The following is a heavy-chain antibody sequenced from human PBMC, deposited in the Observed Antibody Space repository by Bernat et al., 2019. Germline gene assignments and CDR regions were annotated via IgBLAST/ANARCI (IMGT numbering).Heavy chain of an antibody. CDR2: IYTSGST. Sequence: QVQLQESGPGLVKPSQTLSLTCTVSGGSISSGSYYWSWIRQPAGKGLEWIGRIYTSGSTNYNPSLKSRVTISVDTSKNQFSLKLSSVTAADTAVYYCARVIPLRFLAKFDPWGLGTLVTVSS. CDR1: GGSISSGSYY. V-gene: IGHV4-61*02. CDR3: ARVIPLRFLAKFDP. J-gene: IGHJ5*02. D-gene: IGHD3-3*01.